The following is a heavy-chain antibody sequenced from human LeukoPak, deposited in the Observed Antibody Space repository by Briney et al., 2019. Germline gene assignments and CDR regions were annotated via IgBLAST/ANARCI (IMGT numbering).Heavy chain of an antibody. J-gene: IGHJ4*02. CDR1: GGTFSSYA. CDR3: ARGLAPGFSPYGY. D-gene: IGHD2-2*01. CDR2: IIPIFGTA. Sequence: SVKVSCKASGGTFSSYAISWVRQAPGQGLEWMGGIIPIFGTANYAQKFQGRVTITADESTSTAYMELSSLRSDDTAVYYCARGLAPGFSPYGYWGQGTLVTVSS. V-gene: IGHV1-69*13.